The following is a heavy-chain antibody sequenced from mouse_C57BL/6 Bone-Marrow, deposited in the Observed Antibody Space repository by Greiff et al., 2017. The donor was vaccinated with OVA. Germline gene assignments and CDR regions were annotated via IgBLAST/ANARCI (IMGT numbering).Heavy chain of an antibody. D-gene: IGHD1-1*01. J-gene: IGHJ1*03. V-gene: IGHV6-3*01. CDR1: GFTFSNYW. CDR2: IRLKSDNYAT. Sequence: EVKLEESGGGLVQPGGSMKLSCVASGFTFSNYWMNWVRQSPEKGLEWVAQIRLKSDNYATHYAESVKGRFTISRDDSKSSVYLQMNNLRAEDTGIYYCTVRYYGSSYPWYFDVWGTGTTVTVSS. CDR3: TVRYYGSSYPWYFDV.